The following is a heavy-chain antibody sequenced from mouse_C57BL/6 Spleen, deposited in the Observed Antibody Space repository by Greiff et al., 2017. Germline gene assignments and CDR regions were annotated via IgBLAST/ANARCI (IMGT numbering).Heavy chain of an antibody. J-gene: IGHJ2*01. CDR1: GFTFSSYG. CDR2: ISSGGSYT. CDR3: ARLEDTGYFDY. D-gene: IGHD1-1*01. V-gene: IGHV5-6*01. Sequence: DVQLVESGGDLVKPGGSLKLSCAASGFTFSSYGMSWVRQTPDKRLEWVATISSGGSYTYYPDSVKGRFTISRDNAKNTLYLQMSSLKSEDTAMYYCARLEDTGYFDYWGQGTTLTVSS.